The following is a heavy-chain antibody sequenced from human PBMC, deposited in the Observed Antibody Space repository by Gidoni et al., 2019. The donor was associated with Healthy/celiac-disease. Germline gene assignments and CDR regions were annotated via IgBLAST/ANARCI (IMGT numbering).Heavy chain of an antibody. V-gene: IGHV3-21*01. CDR3: ARDRHDFWSGYYFIGYYYYGMDV. J-gene: IGHJ6*02. Sequence: EVQLVESGGGLVKPGGSLRLSCAASGFTFSSYSMNWVRQAPGKGLEWVSSISSSSSYIYYADSVKGRFTISRDNAKNSLYLQMNSLRAEDTAVYYCARDRHDFWSGYYFIGYYYYGMDVWGQGTTVTVSS. CDR2: ISSSSSYI. CDR1: GFTFSSYS. D-gene: IGHD3-3*01.